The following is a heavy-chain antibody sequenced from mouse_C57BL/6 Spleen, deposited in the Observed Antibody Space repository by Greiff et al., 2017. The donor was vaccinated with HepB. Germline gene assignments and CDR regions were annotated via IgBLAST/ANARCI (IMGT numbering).Heavy chain of an antibody. D-gene: IGHD2-1*01. CDR1: GYTFTSYW. Sequence: QVQLQQPGAELVKPGASVKMSCKASGYTFTSYWITWVKQRPGQGLEWIGDIYPGSGSTNYNEKFKSKATLTVDTSSSTAYMQLSSLTSEDSAVDYCARRDGNYGSGFGYWGKGTLVAVA. CDR2: IYPGSGST. V-gene: IGHV1-55*01. J-gene: IGHJ3*01. CDR3: ARRDGNYGSGFGY.